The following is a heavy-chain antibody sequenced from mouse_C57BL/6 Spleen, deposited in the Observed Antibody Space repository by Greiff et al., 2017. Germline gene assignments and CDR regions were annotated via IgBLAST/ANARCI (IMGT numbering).Heavy chain of an antibody. D-gene: IGHD1-1*01. CDR2: INPNYGTP. CDR3: ARSETCDYGSRYERYYFDY. CDR1: GYSFTDYN. Sequence: VQLQQSGPELVQPGASVKISCKASGYSFTDYNMNWVQQSNGKSLAWIGVINPNYGTPSYNQKVKGKATLTVDQSSSTAYMQLNRLTSEDSAVYYCARSETCDYGSRYERYYFDYWGQGTTLTVSS. V-gene: IGHV1-39*01. J-gene: IGHJ2*01.